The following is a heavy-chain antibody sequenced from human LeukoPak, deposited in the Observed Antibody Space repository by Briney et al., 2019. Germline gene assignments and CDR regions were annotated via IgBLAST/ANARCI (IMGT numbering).Heavy chain of an antibody. CDR3: ARARGGPSIKPINTAMKNYYYYMDV. D-gene: IGHD5-18*01. Sequence: KTSETLSLTCTVSGGSISSGGYYWSWIRQHPGKGLEWIGYIYYSGSTYYNPSLKSRVTISVDTSKNQFSLKLSSVTAADTAVYYCARARGGPSIKPINTAMKNYYYYMDVWGKGTTVTVSS. CDR1: GGSISSGGYY. J-gene: IGHJ6*03. V-gene: IGHV4-31*03. CDR2: IYYSGST.